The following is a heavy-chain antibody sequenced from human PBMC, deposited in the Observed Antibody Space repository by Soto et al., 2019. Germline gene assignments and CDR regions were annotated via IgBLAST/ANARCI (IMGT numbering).Heavy chain of an antibody. J-gene: IGHJ4*02. V-gene: IGHV3-23*01. D-gene: IGHD4-4*01. CDR3: ARPLGYSNYFDY. CDR1: GFTFNTHA. CDR2: ISGSGGST. Sequence: GGSLRLSCAASGFTFNTHAMSWVRQSPGKGMEWVSDISGSGGSTYYADSVKGRSTISRDNSKNTLYLQMNSLRAEDTAIYYCARPLGYSNYFDYWGQGTLVTVSS.